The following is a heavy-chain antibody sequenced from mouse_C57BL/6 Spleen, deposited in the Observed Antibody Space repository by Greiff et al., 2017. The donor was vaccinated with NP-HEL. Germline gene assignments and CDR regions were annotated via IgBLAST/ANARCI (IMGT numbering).Heavy chain of an antibody. CDR3: ARQEDWYFDV. V-gene: IGHV5-6*01. Sequence: EVQVVESGGDLVKPGGSLKLSCAASGFTFSSYGMSWVRQTPDKRLEWVATISSGGSYTYYPDSVKGRFTISRDNAKNTLYLQMSSLKSEDTAMYYCARQEDWYFDVWGTGTTVTVSS. J-gene: IGHJ1*03. CDR2: ISSGGSYT. CDR1: GFTFSSYG.